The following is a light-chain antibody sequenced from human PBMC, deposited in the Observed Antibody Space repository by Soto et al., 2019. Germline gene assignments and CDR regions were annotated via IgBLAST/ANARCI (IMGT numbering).Light chain of an antibody. Sequence: EIVMTQSPVTLSVSPGESATLSCRASQSDGSNLAWYQQRPGQAPRLLIYGASTRATGIPVRFSGSGSGTEFTLTISGLQSEDFGVYLCQQYNNRPPITFGQGTRLEIK. CDR1: QSDGSN. J-gene: IGKJ5*01. CDR2: GAS. CDR3: QQYNNRPPIT. V-gene: IGKV3D-15*01.